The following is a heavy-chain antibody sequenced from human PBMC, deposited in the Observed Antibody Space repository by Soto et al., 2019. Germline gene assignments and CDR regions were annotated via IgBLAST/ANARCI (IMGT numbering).Heavy chain of an antibody. CDR2: INPGTGNR. J-gene: IGHJ4*02. D-gene: IGHD1-26*01. CDR1: GYSFTTYA. CDR3: ARKAFGVEGASGVFDN. V-gene: IGHV1-3*01. Sequence: QVQVVQSGTEVKKPGASVKVACKTSGYSFTTYAIHWVRQAPGQSLEWMGWINPGTGNRRFSQKFQGRITITGDTSASTAYMELNSLRAEDTAVYYCARKAFGVEGASGVFDNWGQGTLVSVSS.